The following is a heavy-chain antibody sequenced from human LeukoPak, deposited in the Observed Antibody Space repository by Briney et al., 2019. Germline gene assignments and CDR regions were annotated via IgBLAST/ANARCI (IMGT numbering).Heavy chain of an antibody. CDR3: AKDSVGVPGPDY. CDR2: ISVDGGGT. V-gene: IGHV3-23*01. D-gene: IGHD3-10*01. CDR1: GFTSSMYV. Sequence: PGGSLRHSCAASGFTSSMYVMSWVRQAPGKGLEWVSVISVDGGGTYYADSVKGRFTISRDNSKSTLYLQMNSLRAEDTAVYCCAKDSVGVPGPDYWGPGTLVTVSS. J-gene: IGHJ4*02.